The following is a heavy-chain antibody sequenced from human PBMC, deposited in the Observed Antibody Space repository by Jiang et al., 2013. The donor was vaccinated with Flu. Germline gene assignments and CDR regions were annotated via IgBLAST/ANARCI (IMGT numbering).Heavy chain of an antibody. CDR2: VYYSGST. J-gene: IGHJ5*02. CDR1: GDSISSHY. CDR3: ARGTANWFDP. D-gene: IGHD3-10*01. V-gene: IGHV4-59*11. Sequence: LLKPSETLSLTCTVSGDSISSHYWSWIRQPPGKGLEWIGYVYYSGSTHYKPSLRSRITISVDTSKNQFSLKLNSVTAADTAVYFCARGTANWFDPWGQGTLVTVSS.